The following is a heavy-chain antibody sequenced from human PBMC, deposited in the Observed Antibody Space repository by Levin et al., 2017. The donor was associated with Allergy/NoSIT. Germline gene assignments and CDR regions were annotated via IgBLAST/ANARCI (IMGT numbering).Heavy chain of an antibody. CDR1: GYTFTGYF. Sequence: ASVKVSCKASGYTFTGYFMHWLRQAPGQGLEWMGRINPNTGDATYAQKFQGRVTMTRDTSISTAYMELSGLRSDDAAIYYCARTEYVLAATNNWFDPWGQGTLVTVSS. CDR3: ARTEYVLAATNNWFDP. V-gene: IGHV1-2*06. D-gene: IGHD2-15*01. J-gene: IGHJ5*02. CDR2: INPNTGDA.